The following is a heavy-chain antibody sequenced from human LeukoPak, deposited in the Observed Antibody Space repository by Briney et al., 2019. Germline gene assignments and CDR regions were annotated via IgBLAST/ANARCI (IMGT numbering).Heavy chain of an antibody. CDR2: ISPNGGGT. Sequence: PGASVKVSCKASGYIFTDYYMHWVRPAPGQGLEWIGWISPNGGGTKYAQKFQGRVTMTRDASVTTAYMELSGLTSDDTAVYYCAKSIGGAFDYWGQGTLVIVSA. D-gene: IGHD3-16*01. CDR1: GYIFTDYY. V-gene: IGHV1-2*02. CDR3: AKSIGGAFDY. J-gene: IGHJ4*02.